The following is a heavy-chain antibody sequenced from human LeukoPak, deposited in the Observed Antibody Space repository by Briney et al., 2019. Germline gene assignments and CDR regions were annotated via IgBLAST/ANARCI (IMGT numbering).Heavy chain of an antibody. CDR1: GGSFSGYY. CDR2: INHSGST. V-gene: IGHV4-34*01. Sequence: SETLSLTCAVYGGSFSGYYWSWIRQPPGKGLERIGEINHSGSTNYNPSLKSRVTISVDTSKNQFSLKLSSVTAADTAVYYCAFSITMVRGVTKKDRPFDYWGQGTLVTVSS. J-gene: IGHJ4*02. CDR3: AFSITMVRGVTKKDRPFDY. D-gene: IGHD3-10*01.